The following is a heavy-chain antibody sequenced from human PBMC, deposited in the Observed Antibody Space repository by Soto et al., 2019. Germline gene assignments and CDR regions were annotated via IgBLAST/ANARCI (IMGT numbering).Heavy chain of an antibody. J-gene: IGHJ6*02. CDR2: ISYDGSNK. CDR3: AKDLFADSYGSFGMDV. V-gene: IGHV3-30*18. CDR1: GFTFSSYG. Sequence: GGSLRLSCAASGFTFSSYGMHWVRQAPGKGLEWVAVISYDGSNKYYADSVKGRFTISRDNSKNTLYLQMDSLRAEDTAVYYCAKDLFADSYGSFGMDVWGQGTTVTVSS. D-gene: IGHD5-18*01.